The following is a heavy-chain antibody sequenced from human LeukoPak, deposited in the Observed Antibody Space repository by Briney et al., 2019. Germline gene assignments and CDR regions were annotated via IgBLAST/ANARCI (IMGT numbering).Heavy chain of an antibody. CDR3: ASTNWNYAIDY. D-gene: IGHD1-7*01. CDR2: IYTSGST. Sequence: PSETLSLTRTVSGGSISSYYWSWIRQPPGKGLEWIGYIYTSGSTNYNPSLKSRVTISVDTSKNQFSLKLSSVTAADTAVYYCASTNWNYAIDYWGQGTLVTVSS. CDR1: GGSISSYY. J-gene: IGHJ4*02. V-gene: IGHV4-4*09.